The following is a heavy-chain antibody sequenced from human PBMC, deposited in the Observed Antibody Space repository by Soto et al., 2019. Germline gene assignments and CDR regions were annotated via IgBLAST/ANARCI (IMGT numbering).Heavy chain of an antibody. Sequence: QVQLVESGGGVVQPGASLRLSCEASGFAFSSYAMHWVRQAPGKGLEWVGVISYDGIYIYYADSVKGRFTISRDNSKNTLYVQVNSLRPEDTAVYYCAKGILSATIGPYAMDVWGQGTTVTVSS. CDR2: ISYDGIYI. J-gene: IGHJ6*02. V-gene: IGHV3-30*18. CDR3: AKGILSATIGPYAMDV. CDR1: GFAFSSYA. D-gene: IGHD3-16*01.